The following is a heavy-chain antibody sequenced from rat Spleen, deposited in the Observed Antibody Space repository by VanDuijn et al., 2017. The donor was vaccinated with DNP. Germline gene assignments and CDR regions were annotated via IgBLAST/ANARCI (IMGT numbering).Heavy chain of an antibody. Sequence: EVRLVESGGGLVQPGGSLKLSCVASGFTFSDYYMAWVRQAPKKGLEWVAAISTSGSRTYYPDSVKGRFTISRDDAKSSLYLQMNSLKSEDTATYYCARGSSSIYWYFDFWGPGTMVTVSS. CDR2: ISTSGSRT. CDR1: GFTFSDYY. V-gene: IGHV5-25*01. CDR3: ARGSSSIYWYFDF. J-gene: IGHJ1*01. D-gene: IGHD1-2*01.